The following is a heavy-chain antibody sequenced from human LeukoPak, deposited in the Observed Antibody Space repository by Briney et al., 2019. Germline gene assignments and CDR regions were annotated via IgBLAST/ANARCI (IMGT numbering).Heavy chain of an antibody. CDR3: AKDTAGVRGNFLFEY. D-gene: IGHD2-8*02. CDR2: INVYHGI. Sequence: GGSLRLSCGASGFTFSNYAMSWVRQAPGKGLEWVSAINVYHGIYDADSVKGRVTISRDNSKNTLYLQTNDLRAEDTAVYYCAKDTAGVRGNFLFEYWGQGTLVTVSS. V-gene: IGHV3-23*01. J-gene: IGHJ4*02. CDR1: GFTFSNYA.